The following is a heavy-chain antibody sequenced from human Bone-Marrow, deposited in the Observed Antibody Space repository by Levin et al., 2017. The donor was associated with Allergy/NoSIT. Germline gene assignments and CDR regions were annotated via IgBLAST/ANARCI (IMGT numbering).Heavy chain of an antibody. CDR1: GYTFTGYA. J-gene: IGHJ5*02. CDR2: ISPNSGGT. Sequence: ASVKVSCKTSGYTFTGYALHGVRQAPGQGLEWMGYISPNSGGTNYDQRFQGRVTMTRDTSIDTAYMELSRLTSDDTAVYYCARVAEEGPWGQGTLVTVSS. V-gene: IGHV1-2*02. CDR3: ARVAEEGP.